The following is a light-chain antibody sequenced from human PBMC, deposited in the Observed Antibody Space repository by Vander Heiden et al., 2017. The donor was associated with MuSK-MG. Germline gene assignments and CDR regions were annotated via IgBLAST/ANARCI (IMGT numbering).Light chain of an antibody. CDR3: QQDNSYWT. V-gene: IGKV1-5*03. J-gene: IGKJ1*01. CDR2: KAS. Sequence: DIPMTQSPSTLSASVGDRVTLTCRASQSISSWLAWYQKKPGKAPKRLSYKASSLESGVPSRFSGSGSGTEVTLTISSLQPDDLATYYCQQDNSYWTFGQGTKVEIK. CDR1: QSISSW.